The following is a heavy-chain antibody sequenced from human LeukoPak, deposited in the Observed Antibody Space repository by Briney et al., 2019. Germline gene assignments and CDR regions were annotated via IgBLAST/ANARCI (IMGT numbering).Heavy chain of an antibody. Sequence: GGSLRLSCAASGFTVSSNYMSWVRQAPGKGLEWVSVIYSGGSTYYADSVKGRFTISRDNSKNTLYLQMDSLRAEDTAVYYCAKGHYYDRGAYDAFDIWGQGTMVTVSS. J-gene: IGHJ3*02. D-gene: IGHD3-22*01. CDR1: GFTVSSNY. CDR2: IYSGGST. CDR3: AKGHYYDRGAYDAFDI. V-gene: IGHV3-53*05.